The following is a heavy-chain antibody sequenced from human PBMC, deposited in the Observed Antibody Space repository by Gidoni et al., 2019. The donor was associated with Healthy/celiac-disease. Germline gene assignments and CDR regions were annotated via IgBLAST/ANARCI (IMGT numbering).Heavy chain of an antibody. CDR1: GGSISSSNW. D-gene: IGHD2-15*01. Sequence: QVQLQESGPGLVKPSGTLSLTCAVSGGSISSSNWWSWVRQPPGKGLELIGEIYHSGSTNYNPSLKSRVTISVDKSKNQFSLKLSSVTAADTAVYYCARLVVVAATDYYYYGMDVWGQGTTVTVSS. CDR3: ARLVVVAATDYYYYGMDV. CDR2: IYHSGST. V-gene: IGHV4-4*02. J-gene: IGHJ6*02.